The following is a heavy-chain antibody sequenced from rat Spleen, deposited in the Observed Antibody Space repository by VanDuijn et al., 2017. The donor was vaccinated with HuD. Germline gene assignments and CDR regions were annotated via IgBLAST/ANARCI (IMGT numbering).Heavy chain of an antibody. V-gene: IGHV3-1*01. J-gene: IGHJ2*01. D-gene: IGHD1-6*01. CDR3: ARAMYTTDYYYVGYYFDY. CDR1: GYSITSNY. Sequence: EVQLQESGPGLVKPSQSLSLTCSVTGYSITSNYWGWIRKFPGNKMEWMGYISYSGSTSYNPSLKSRISITRDTSKNQFFLQLNSVTTEDTATYYCARAMYTTDYYYVGYYFDYWGQGVMVTVSS. CDR2: ISYSGST.